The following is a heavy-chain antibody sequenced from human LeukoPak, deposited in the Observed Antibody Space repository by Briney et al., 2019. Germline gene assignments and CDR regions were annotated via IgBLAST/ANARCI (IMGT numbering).Heavy chain of an antibody. Sequence: GESLKISCKGSGYSFTSYWISRVRPMPGKGLEWMGRIDPSDSYTNYSPSFQGHVTISADKSISTAYLQWSSLKASDTAMYYCARRGDYVWGSYRMYYFDYWGQGTLVTVSS. D-gene: IGHD3-16*02. J-gene: IGHJ4*02. CDR3: ARRGDYVWGSYRMYYFDY. V-gene: IGHV5-10-1*01. CDR2: IDPSDSYT. CDR1: GYSFTSYW.